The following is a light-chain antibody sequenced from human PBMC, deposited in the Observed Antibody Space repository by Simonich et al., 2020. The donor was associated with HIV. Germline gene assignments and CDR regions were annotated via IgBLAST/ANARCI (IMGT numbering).Light chain of an antibody. V-gene: IGKV3-11*01. J-gene: IGKJ3*01. CDR2: DAS. CDR3: QQRSNWPTFT. CDR1: HSINNN. Sequence: EIVMTQSPATLSVSPGERATLSCRASHSINNNLAWDQQKPGQAPRLLIYDASNRATGIPARFSGSGSGTDFTLTISSLEPEDFAVYFCQQRSNWPTFTFGPGTKVDIK.